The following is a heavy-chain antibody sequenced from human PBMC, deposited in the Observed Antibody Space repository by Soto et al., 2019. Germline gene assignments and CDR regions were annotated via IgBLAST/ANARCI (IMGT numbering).Heavy chain of an antibody. V-gene: IGHV4-4*02. J-gene: IGHJ4*02. D-gene: IGHD6-6*01. Sequence: QVQLQESGPGLVKPSGTLSLTCAVSGGSISSSNWWSWVRQPPGKGLEWIGEIYHSGSTNYNPSLKSRVTISVDKSKNRFSLKLSSVTAADTAVYYCARSVAAGPHGGQTGGDYWGQGTLVTVSS. CDR2: IYHSGST. CDR1: GGSISSSNW. CDR3: ARSVAAGPHGGQTGGDY.